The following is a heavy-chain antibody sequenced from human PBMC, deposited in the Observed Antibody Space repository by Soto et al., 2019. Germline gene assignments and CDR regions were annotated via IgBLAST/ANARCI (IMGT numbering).Heavy chain of an antibody. J-gene: IGHJ4*02. V-gene: IGHV3-33*01. CDR2: IWYDGSNK. CDR3: ARDYYDSSGYYLNY. D-gene: IGHD3-22*01. CDR1: GFTFSSYG. Sequence: GGSLRLSCAASGFTFSSYGMHWVRQAPGKGLEWVAVIWYDGSNKYYADSVKGRFTISRDNSKNTLYLQMNSLRAEDTAVYYCARDYYDSSGYYLNYWGQGTLVTVSS.